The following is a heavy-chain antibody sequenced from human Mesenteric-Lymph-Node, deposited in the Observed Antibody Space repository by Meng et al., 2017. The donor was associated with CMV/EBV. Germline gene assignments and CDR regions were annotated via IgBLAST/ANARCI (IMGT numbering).Heavy chain of an antibody. CDR1: GFTFSNAW. CDR3: TTEYYGLGRLFSDY. CDR2: TKTTT. J-gene: IGHJ4*02. V-gene: IGHV3-15*01. Sequence: GESLKISCVGSGFTFSNAWMAWVRQAPGKGLEWVGRTKTTTDYAAPVKGRFTISRDDSKKTLYLQMNSLKTEDTAVYYCTTEYYGLGRLFSDYWGQGTLVTVSS. D-gene: IGHD3-16*01.